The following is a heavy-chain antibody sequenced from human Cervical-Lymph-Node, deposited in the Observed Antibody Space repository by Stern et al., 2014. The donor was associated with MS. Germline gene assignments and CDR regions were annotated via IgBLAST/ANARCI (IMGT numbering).Heavy chain of an antibody. CDR2: INTNTGNP. Sequence: VQLVESGSDLKKPGASVKVSCKASGYTFTSYGINWVRQAPGQGLESMGWINTNTGNPTYVQGFTGRFVFSLDTSVNTAYLQINNLKAEDTAVYYCARNRNYFDYWGQGTLVTVSS. D-gene: IGHD1-14*01. CDR1: GYTFTSYG. CDR3: ARNRNYFDY. V-gene: IGHV7-4-1*02. J-gene: IGHJ4*02.